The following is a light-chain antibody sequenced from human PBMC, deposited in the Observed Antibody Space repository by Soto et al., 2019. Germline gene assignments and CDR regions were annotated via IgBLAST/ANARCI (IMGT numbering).Light chain of an antibody. CDR1: QTVCSSC. CDR2: GAS. CDR3: QQYGSSPGFT. J-gene: IGKJ3*01. Sequence: EIVLTQSPGTLSLSPGERATLSCRASQTVCSSCLAWYQQKPGQAPRLLISGASNRATGIPDRFSGSGSGTDFTLTISSLEPEDFAVYYGQQYGSSPGFTFGPGTKVDIK. V-gene: IGKV3-20*01.